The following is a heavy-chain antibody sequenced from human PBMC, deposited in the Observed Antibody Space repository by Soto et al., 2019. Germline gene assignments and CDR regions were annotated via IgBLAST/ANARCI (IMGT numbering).Heavy chain of an antibody. D-gene: IGHD5-12*01. J-gene: IGHJ4*02. CDR1: GFTFSSYW. CDR2: IKQDGGEK. Sequence: GGSLRLSCVASGFTFSSYWMSWVRQAPGKGLEWVANIKQDGGEKNYVDSVKGRFSISRDNAKNSLYLQMSSLRAEDTAFYYCTRPGGYEIFESWGQGTLVTVSS. V-gene: IGHV3-7*01. CDR3: TRPGGYEIFES.